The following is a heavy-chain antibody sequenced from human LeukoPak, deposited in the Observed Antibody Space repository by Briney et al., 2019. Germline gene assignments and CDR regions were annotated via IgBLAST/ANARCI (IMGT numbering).Heavy chain of an antibody. CDR1: GGSFSGYY. CDR3: ARGSTGGATSTYYFDY. V-gene: IGHV4-34*01. D-gene: IGHD1-26*01. J-gene: IGHJ4*02. Sequence: SETLSLTCAVYGGSFSGYYWSWIRQPPGKGLEWIGEINHSGSTNYNPSLKSRVTISVDTSKNQISLKLSSVTAADTAVYYCARGSTGGATSTYYFDYWGQGTLVTVSS. CDR2: INHSGST.